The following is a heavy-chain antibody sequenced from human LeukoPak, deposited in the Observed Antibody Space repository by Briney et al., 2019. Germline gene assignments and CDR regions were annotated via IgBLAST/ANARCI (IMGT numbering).Heavy chain of an antibody. Sequence: PGGSLRLSCAASGFTFTNYAMNWVRQAPGKGLEWVSTISGSGSSTYYADSVKGRFTISRDNSKNTLYLQMNSLRAEDTAVYYCAKDRLKLGIDYWGQGTLVTVSS. J-gene: IGHJ4*02. V-gene: IGHV3-23*01. CDR2: ISGSGSST. CDR3: AKDRLKLGIDY. D-gene: IGHD6-6*01. CDR1: GFTFTNYA.